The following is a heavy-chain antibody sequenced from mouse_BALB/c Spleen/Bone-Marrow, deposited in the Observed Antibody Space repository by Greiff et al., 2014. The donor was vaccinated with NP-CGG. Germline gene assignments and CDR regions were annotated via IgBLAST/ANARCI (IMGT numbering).Heavy chain of an antibody. Sequence: EVQLQQSGPELVKPGASVKMSCKASGYTFTSSDMLWVKQKPGQGLEWIGYINPYNDGTKYNEKFKGKATLTSDKSSSTAYMELSSLTSEDSAVYYCARGLLRLLRWYFDVWGAGTTVTVSS. CDR2: INPYNDGT. J-gene: IGHJ1*01. CDR1: GYTFTSSD. CDR3: ARGLLRLLRWYFDV. D-gene: IGHD1-2*01. V-gene: IGHV1-14*01.